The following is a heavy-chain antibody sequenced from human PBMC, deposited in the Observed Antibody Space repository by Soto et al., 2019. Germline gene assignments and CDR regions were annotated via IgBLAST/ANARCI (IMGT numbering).Heavy chain of an antibody. CDR1: GYTFTGYY. V-gene: IGHV1-2*04. CDR2: INPNSGGT. CDR3: ARGGVGASWYVHYYYMDV. Sequence: QVQLVQSGAEVKKPGASVKVSCKASGYTFTGYYMHWVRQAPGQGLEWMGWINPNSGGTNYAQKLQGLVTVSRVTSISSAYMELSRLRSDDTAVYYCARGGVGASWYVHYYYMDVWGKGTTVTVSS. D-gene: IGHD6-13*01. J-gene: IGHJ6*03.